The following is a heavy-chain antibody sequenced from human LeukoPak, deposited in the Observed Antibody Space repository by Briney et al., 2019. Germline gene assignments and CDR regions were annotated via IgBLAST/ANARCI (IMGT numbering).Heavy chain of an antibody. CDR1: GFTFSSYR. V-gene: IGHV3-21*01. CDR3: ARDITMVRGVSYGMDV. CDR2: ISSSSSYI. J-gene: IGHJ6*02. D-gene: IGHD3-10*01. Sequence: KSGGSLRLSCAASGFTFSSYRMNWVRQAPGKGLEWVSCISSSSSYIYYADSVKGRFTISRDNAKNSLYLQMNSLRAEDTAVYYCARDITMVRGVSYGMDVWGQGTTVTVSS.